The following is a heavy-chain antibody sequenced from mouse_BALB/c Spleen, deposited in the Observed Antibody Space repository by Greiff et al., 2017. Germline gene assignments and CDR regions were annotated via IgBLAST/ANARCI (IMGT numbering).Heavy chain of an antibody. J-gene: IGHJ4*01. CDR1: GFTFNTYA. D-gene: IGHD2-1*01. V-gene: IGHV10-1*02. CDR2: IRSKSNNYAT. CDR3: VCYGNYGGGAMDY. Sequence: EVMLVESGGGLVQPKGSLKLSCAASGFTFNTYAMNWVRQAPGKGLEWVARIRSKSNNYATYYADSVKDRFTISRDDSQSMLYLQMNNLKTEDTAMYYCVCYGNYGGGAMDYWGQGTSVTVSS.